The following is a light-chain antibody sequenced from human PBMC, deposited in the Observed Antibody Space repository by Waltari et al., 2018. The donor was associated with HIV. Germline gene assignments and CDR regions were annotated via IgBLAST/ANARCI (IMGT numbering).Light chain of an antibody. V-gene: IGLV1-51*01. J-gene: IGLJ2*01. Sequence: QSVLTQPPSVSAAPGQKVTISCSGSSSNLGNNYVSWYQQLPGTAPKLLIYDNNNRPSGIPDRFSGSKSGTSATLGITGLQTGDEADYYCGTWDTGLSVVVFGGGTKLTVI. CDR3: GTWDTGLSVVV. CDR2: DNN. CDR1: SSNLGNNY.